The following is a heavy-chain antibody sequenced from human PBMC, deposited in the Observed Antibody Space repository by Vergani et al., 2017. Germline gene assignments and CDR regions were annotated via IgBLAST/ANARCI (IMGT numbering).Heavy chain of an antibody. CDR1: GASIDRSKNY. D-gene: IGHD3-3*01. J-gene: IGHJ5*01. CDR3: ARRTYYDFRFDF. Sequence: QVQLQQWGAGLLKPSETLSLTCSVSGASIDRSKNYWGWIRQPPGKGLEWIGSVIYSGNTNYDPSLKSRVTISIDTSKNQFSLKLNSVTAADTAVYYCARRTYYDFRFDFWGQGILVTVSS. CDR2: VIYSGNT. V-gene: IGHV4-39*01.